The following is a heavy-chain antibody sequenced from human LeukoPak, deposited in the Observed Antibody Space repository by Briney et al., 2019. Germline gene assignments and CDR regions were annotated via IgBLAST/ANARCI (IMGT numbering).Heavy chain of an antibody. J-gene: IGHJ5*02. V-gene: IGHV1-69*13. CDR1: GGTFSSYA. CDR3: ARDRGLGYCSSTSCYGVYNWFDP. CDR2: ISPIFGTA. D-gene: IGHD2-2*01. Sequence: ASVKVSCKASGGTFSSYAISWVRQAPGRGLEWMRGISPIFGTAYYAQKFQGRVTITADESTSTAYMELSSLRSEDTAVYYCARDRGLGYCSSTSCYGVYNWFDPWGQGTLVTVSS.